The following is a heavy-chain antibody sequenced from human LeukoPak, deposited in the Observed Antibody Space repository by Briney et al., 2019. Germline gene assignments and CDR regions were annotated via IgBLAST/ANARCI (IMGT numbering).Heavy chain of an antibody. V-gene: IGHV3-74*03. J-gene: IGHJ4*02. D-gene: IGHD4-17*01. Sequence: PGGSLRLSCAASGFTFSSLWMHWVRQAPGKGLVWVSYINSDGSNTMYADSVKGRFTISRDNAKHTLYLQMNSLRVEDTAVYYCARGGYGSIDYWGQGTLVTVSS. CDR1: GFTFSSLW. CDR3: ARGGYGSIDY. CDR2: INSDGSNT.